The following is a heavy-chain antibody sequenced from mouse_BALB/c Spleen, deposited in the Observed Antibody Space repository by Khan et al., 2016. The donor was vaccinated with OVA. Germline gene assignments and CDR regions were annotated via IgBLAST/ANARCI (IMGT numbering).Heavy chain of an antibody. D-gene: IGHD1-1*01. V-gene: IGHV5-17*02. J-gene: IGHJ3*01. CDR3: TRRHYTYAWFTY. CDR1: GFTFSKFG. Sequence: EVQLQESGGGLVQPGGSRKLSCAASGFTFSKFGMHWVRQAPEKGLEWVAYISSGSNTIYYADSVKGRITISRDNPENTLFLQITSLSSSDTAIYYCTRRHYTYAWFTYWGHWTLVTVSA. CDR2: ISSGSNTI.